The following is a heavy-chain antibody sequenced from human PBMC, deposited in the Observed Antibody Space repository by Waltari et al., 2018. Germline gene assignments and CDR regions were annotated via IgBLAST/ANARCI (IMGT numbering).Heavy chain of an antibody. J-gene: IGHJ6*03. D-gene: IGHD6-13*01. V-gene: IGHV4-4*07. Sequence: QVQLQESGPGLVKPSETLSLTCTVSGGSISRYSWSWLRPPAGKGLEWIGRIYTSGSTNYNPSLNSRVTMSVDTSKNQFSLKLSSVTAADTAVYYCARGFLAAGTYYYYYMDVWGKGTTVTVSS. CDR2: IYTSGST. CDR3: ARGFLAAGTYYYYYMDV. CDR1: GGSISRYS.